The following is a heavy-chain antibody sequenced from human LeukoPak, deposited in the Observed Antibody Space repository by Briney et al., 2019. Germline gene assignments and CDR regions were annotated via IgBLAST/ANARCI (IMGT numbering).Heavy chain of an antibody. D-gene: IGHD2-2*01. CDR3: ARERGYCSSTSCYVHYYMDV. Sequence: ASVKVPCKASGYTFTSYGISWVRQAPGQGLEWMGWISAYNGNTNYAQKLQGRVTMTTDTSTSTAYMELRSLRSDDTAVYYCARERGYCSSTSCYVHYYMDVWGKGTTVTVSS. CDR2: ISAYNGNT. V-gene: IGHV1-18*01. J-gene: IGHJ6*03. CDR1: GYTFTSYG.